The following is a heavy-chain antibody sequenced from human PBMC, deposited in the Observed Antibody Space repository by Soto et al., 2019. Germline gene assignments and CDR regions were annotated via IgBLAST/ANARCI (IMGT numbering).Heavy chain of an antibody. Sequence: EVQLLESGGGLVQPGGSLRLSCAASGFTFSSYAMSWVRQAPGKGLEWVSAISGSGGSTYYADSVKGRFTISRDNSKNTLYLQMNSLRAEDTAVDYCAKDRAIDYVDYAGRAFDIWGQGTMVNVSS. D-gene: IGHD4-17*01. CDR2: ISGSGGST. CDR3: AKDRAIDYVDYAGRAFDI. CDR1: GFTFSSYA. V-gene: IGHV3-23*01. J-gene: IGHJ3*02.